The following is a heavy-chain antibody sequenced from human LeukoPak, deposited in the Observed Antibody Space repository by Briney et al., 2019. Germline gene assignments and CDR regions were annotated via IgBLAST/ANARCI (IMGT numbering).Heavy chain of an antibody. Sequence: TLSLTCSVSGASISSGDYFWTWIRQHPGKGLEWIGYIYYSGSTYYNPSLKSRVTISVDTSKNQFSLKLSSVTAADTAVYYCARVGSSGRWFDYWGQGTLVTVSS. D-gene: IGHD6-19*01. CDR2: IYYSGST. J-gene: IGHJ4*02. V-gene: IGHV4-31*03. CDR3: ARVGSSGRWFDY. CDR1: GASISSGDYF.